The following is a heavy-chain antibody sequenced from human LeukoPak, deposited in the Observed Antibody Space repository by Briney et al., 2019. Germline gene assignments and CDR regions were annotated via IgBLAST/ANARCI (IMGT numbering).Heavy chain of an antibody. Sequence: PGGSLRLSCAASGFTFSNYWMSWVRQAPGKGLEWVANIKQDGSEKYYVDSVKGRFTISRDNAKNTLYLQMNSLRAEDTAVYYCAREGWSWYTVGWGQGTLVTVSS. CDR2: IKQDGSEK. V-gene: IGHV3-7*01. D-gene: IGHD6-13*01. J-gene: IGHJ4*02. CDR1: GFTFSNYW. CDR3: AREGWSWYTVG.